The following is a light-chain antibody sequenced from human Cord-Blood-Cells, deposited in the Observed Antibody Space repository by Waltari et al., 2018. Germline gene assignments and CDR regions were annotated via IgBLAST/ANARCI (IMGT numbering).Light chain of an antibody. J-gene: IGKJ2*03. CDR1: PSVSSNN. V-gene: IGKV3-20*01. Sequence: EIALTQSPGTLSLSPGERATLSCRASPSVSSNNLAWYQQKPGQAPRLLIYGASSRATGIPDRFSGSGSGTDFTLTISRREPEDFAVYDCQQYGSAPYSFGQGTKLEIK. CDR3: QQYGSAPYS. CDR2: GAS.